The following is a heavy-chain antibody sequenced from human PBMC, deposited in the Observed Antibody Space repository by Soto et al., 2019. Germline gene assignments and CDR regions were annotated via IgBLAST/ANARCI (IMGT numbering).Heavy chain of an antibody. V-gene: IGHV2-5*02. CDR2: IYWDDDK. J-gene: IGHJ4*02. CDR1: GFSLTTSGVG. Sequence: QITLNESGPTVVKPTETLTLTCTFSGFSLTTSGVGVGWVRQSPGKAPEWLAFIYWDDDKRYSTSLKNTLTITRDTSKNQVVLTMANVDRADAATYYCAHRVLRAVFGLVTTTAIYFDFWGQGTPVVVSS. CDR3: AHRVLRAVFGLVTTTAIYFDF. D-gene: IGHD3-3*01.